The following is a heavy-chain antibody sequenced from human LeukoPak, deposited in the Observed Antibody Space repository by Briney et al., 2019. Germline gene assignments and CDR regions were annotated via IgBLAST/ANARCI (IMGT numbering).Heavy chain of an antibody. D-gene: IGHD2-15*01. J-gene: IGHJ3*02. CDR3: EGYCSGGSCLRGAFDI. CDR1: GFTFSSYS. CDR2: ISSSSSYI. V-gene: IGHV3-21*01. Sequence: PGGSLRLSCAASGFTFSSYSMNWVRQAPGKGLEWVSSISSSSSYIYYADSVKGRFTISRDNAKNSLYLQMNSLRAEDTAVYYCEGYCSGGSCLRGAFDIWGQGTMVTVSS.